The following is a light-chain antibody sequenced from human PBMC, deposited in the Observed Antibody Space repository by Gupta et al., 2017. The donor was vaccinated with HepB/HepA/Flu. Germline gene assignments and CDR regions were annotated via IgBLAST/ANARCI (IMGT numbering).Light chain of an antibody. Sequence: RASEHISNWLAWYQQKPDKAPKSLIYGASTLRSGVPSRFSGSGSGTDFTLTISSLQPEDFAVYYCQQDDNYPNTFGQGTLLDIK. J-gene: IGKJ5*01. CDR3: QQDDNYPNT. V-gene: IGKV1D-16*01. CDR1: EHISNW. CDR2: GAS.